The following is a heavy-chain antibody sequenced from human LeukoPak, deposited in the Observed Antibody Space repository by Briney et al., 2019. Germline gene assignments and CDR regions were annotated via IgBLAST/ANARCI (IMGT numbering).Heavy chain of an antibody. CDR3: ARGARGVSGYYFDF. J-gene: IGHJ4*02. CDR2: INWNGGST. CDR1: GFTFDDYG. Sequence: PGGSLRRSCAASGFTFDDYGMSWVRQAPGKGLEWVSGINWNGGSTGYADSVKGRFTISRDNAKNSLYLQMNSLRAEDTALYYCARGARGVSGYYFDFWGQGTLVTVSS. V-gene: IGHV3-20*04. D-gene: IGHD3-10*01.